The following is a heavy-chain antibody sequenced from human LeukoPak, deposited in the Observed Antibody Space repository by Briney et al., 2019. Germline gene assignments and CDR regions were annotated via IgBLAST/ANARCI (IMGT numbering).Heavy chain of an antibody. CDR3: AKSTLAAAGTGYYYYGMDV. D-gene: IGHD6-13*01. Sequence: GGSLRLSCATSGFTFSSYAMSWVRQAPGKGLEWVSAISGSGGSTYYADSVKGRFTISRDNSKNTLYLQMNSLRAEDTAVYYCAKSTLAAAGTGYYYYGMDVWGQGATVTVSS. CDR2: ISGSGGST. CDR1: GFTFSSYA. V-gene: IGHV3-23*01. J-gene: IGHJ6*02.